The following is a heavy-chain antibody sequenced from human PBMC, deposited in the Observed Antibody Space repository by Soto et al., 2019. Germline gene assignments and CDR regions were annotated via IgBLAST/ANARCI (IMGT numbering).Heavy chain of an antibody. CDR1: GGSISSGGYY. J-gene: IGHJ3*02. D-gene: IGHD2-15*01. CDR2: IYYSGST. Sequence: PSETLSLTCTVSGGSISSGGYYWSWIRQHPGKGLEWIGYIYYSGSTYYNPSLKSRVTISVDTSKNQFSLKLSSVTAADTAVYYCARDYGYCSGGSCYSHAFDIWGQGTMVTVSS. V-gene: IGHV4-31*03. CDR3: ARDYGYCSGGSCYSHAFDI.